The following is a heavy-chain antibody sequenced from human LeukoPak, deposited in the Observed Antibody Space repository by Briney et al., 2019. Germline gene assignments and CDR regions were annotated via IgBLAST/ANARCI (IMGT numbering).Heavy chain of an antibody. V-gene: IGHV1-2*02. Sequence: ASVKVSCKASEYTFTSYYIHWVQQAPGQGLEWVGLINPDTGGAKYAQKFQGRVTMTRDTSISTAYMELSRLTSDDTAVYFCARGEELWFDYWGQGTLVTVSS. D-gene: IGHD5-18*01. CDR3: ARGEELWFDY. J-gene: IGHJ4*02. CDR1: EYTFTSYY. CDR2: INPDTGGA.